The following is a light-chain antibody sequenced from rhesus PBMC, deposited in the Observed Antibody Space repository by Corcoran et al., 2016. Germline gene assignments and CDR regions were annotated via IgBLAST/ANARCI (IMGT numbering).Light chain of an antibody. V-gene: IGKV1-21*01. CDR2: EAS. CDR1: QGITKD. CDR3: QHYYSTPRT. J-gene: IGKJ4*01. Sequence: DIQMTQSPSSLSASVGDRVTITCRASQGITKDLAWYQQKPGETPKLLIYEASSLQSGIPSRFSGSGSGTDFTLPISSLQSEDFATYYCQHYYSTPRTFGGGTKVAIK.